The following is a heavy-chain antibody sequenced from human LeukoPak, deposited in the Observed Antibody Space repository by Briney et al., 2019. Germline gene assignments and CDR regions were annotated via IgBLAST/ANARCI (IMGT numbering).Heavy chain of an antibody. J-gene: IGHJ5*02. CDR1: GGSISSGGYS. CDR2: IYHSGST. Sequence: SQTLSLTCAVSGGSISSGGYSWSWIRQPPGKGLEWIGYIYHSGSTYYNSSLKSRVTISVDRSKNQFSLKLSSVTAADTAVYYCARDRGAEYCSSTSCYRDNWFDPWGQGTLVTVSS. CDR3: ARDRGAEYCSSTSCYRDNWFDP. V-gene: IGHV4-30-2*01. D-gene: IGHD2-2*02.